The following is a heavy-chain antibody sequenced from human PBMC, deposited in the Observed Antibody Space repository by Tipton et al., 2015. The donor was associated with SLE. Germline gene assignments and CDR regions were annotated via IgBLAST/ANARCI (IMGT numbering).Heavy chain of an antibody. J-gene: IGHJ4*02. V-gene: IGHV4-59*01. CDR1: GVSISTYY. D-gene: IGHD2-21*01. CDR3: ARLGVGCANCWYYFDH. CDR2: IYHTGSS. Sequence: TLSLTCAVSGVSISTYYWSWIRQPPGKGLEWIGYIYHTGSSTYNPSLQTRVSMSVDTSQNQFSLELKSVTAADTAVYYCARLGVGCANCWYYFDHWGQGALVTVSS.